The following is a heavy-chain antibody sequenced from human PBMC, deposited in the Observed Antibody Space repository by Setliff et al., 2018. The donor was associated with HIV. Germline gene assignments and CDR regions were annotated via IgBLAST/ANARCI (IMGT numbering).Heavy chain of an antibody. CDR3: ARVQYDSSGYYLGSSNYYYYHMDV. CDR2: IYSGGSST. J-gene: IGHJ6*03. V-gene: IGHV3-23*03. CDR1: TFMFDKYA. D-gene: IGHD3-22*01. Sequence: GGSLRLSCAAATFMFDKYAMSWVRQAPGKGLGWVSIIYSGGSSTYYADSVKGRFTISRDNSKNTLYLQMNSLRAEDTAVYYCARVQYDSSGYYLGSSNYYYYHMDVWGKGTTVTVSS.